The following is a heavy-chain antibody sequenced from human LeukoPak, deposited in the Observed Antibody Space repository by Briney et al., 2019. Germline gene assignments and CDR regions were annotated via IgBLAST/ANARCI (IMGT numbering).Heavy chain of an antibody. CDR1: GGTFSSYA. CDR2: IIPIFGTA. Sequence: GASVKVSCKASGGTFSSYAISWVRQAPGQGLEWMGGIIPIFGTANYAQKFQGRVTITADESTSTAYMELSSLRSGDTAVYYCAREGDYYFDYWGQGTLVTVSS. V-gene: IGHV1-69*13. D-gene: IGHD3-10*01. CDR3: AREGDYYFDY. J-gene: IGHJ4*02.